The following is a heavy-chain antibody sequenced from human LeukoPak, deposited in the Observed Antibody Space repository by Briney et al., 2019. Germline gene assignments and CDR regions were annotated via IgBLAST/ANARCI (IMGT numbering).Heavy chain of an antibody. J-gene: IGHJ4*02. Sequence: GGSLRLSCAASGFTFSSYGMHWFRQAPGKGLEGVAVIWYDGSNKYYADSVKGRFTISRDNSKNTLYLQMNSLRAEDTAVYYCAKDAYSSSWYVDYWGQGPLVTVSS. CDR1: GFTFSSYG. CDR2: IWYDGSNK. V-gene: IGHV3-33*06. D-gene: IGHD6-13*01. CDR3: AKDAYSSSWYVDY.